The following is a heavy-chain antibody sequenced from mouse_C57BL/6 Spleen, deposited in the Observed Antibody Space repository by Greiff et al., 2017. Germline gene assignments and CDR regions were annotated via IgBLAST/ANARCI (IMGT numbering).Heavy chain of an antibody. J-gene: IGHJ3*01. D-gene: IGHD1-1*01. Sequence: EVQLQQSGAELVRPGASVKLSCTASGFNIKDDYMHWVKQRPEQGLEWIGWIDPENGDTEYASKFQGKATITADTSSNTAYLQLSSLTSEDTAVYYCTTDGSSAYWGQGTLVTVSA. CDR2: IDPENGDT. V-gene: IGHV14-4*01. CDR3: TTDGSSAY. CDR1: GFNIKDDY.